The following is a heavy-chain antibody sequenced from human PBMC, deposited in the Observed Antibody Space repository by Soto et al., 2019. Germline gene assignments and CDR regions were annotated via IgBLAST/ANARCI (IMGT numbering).Heavy chain of an antibody. J-gene: IGHJ6*02. CDR2: IHHSETT. CDR3: ARTSYYDSTGYYNMDV. V-gene: IGHV4-4*03. D-gene: IGHD3-22*01. Sequence: PNTLYLTCAISGFSISSNNSWPRVRQSPGKGLEWIGEIHHSETTNYNPSLDRRVTISVDKSKNQFSLKLTPVTAADTADYYCARTSYYDSTGYYNMDVWGQGTTVTVSS. CDR1: GFSISSNNS.